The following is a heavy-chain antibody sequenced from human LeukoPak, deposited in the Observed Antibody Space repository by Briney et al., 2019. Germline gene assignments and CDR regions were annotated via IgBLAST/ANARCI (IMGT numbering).Heavy chain of an antibody. V-gene: IGHV3-48*03. CDR2: ITTSGTST. CDR3: VVHSATSCY. Sequence: GGSLRLSCATPGFTFSSYEMNWVRQAPGKGLEWISYITTSGTSTYYADSVKGRFTISRDNGKTALSLQMNSLRAEDTAVYYCVVHSATSCYWGQGTLVTVSS. J-gene: IGHJ4*02. CDR1: GFTFSSYE. D-gene: IGHD1-26*01.